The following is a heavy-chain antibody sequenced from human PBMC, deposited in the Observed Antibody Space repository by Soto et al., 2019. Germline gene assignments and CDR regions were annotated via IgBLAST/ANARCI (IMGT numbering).Heavy chain of an antibody. D-gene: IGHD3-22*01. CDR2: IITNFGTA. V-gene: IGHV1-69*01. CDR3: ARDKVGYYDSSGYYRGSVPPDYYYGMDV. J-gene: IGHJ6*02. Sequence: SAKTSCTAPRTTLPSYAISLARQSPGQAPAWMRGIITNFGTANYAQKGQGRVTIPADEATSAAYVELSRLRSEDTAVYYCARDKVGYYDSSGYYRGSVPPDYYYGMDVGGQGTTVTVSS. CDR1: RTTLPSYA.